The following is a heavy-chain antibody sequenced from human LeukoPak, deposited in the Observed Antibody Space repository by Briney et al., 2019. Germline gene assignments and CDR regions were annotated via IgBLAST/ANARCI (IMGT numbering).Heavy chain of an antibody. CDR2: ISWNSGSI. D-gene: IGHD3-16*01. Sequence: PGGSLRLSCAASGFTFDDYAMHWVRQAPGKGLEWVSGISWNSGSIGYADSVKGRFTISRDNAKNSLYLQMNSLRAEDTALYYCANAVLWVVDYAFDIWGQGTMVTVSS. J-gene: IGHJ3*02. V-gene: IGHV3-9*01. CDR1: GFTFDDYA. CDR3: ANAVLWVVDYAFDI.